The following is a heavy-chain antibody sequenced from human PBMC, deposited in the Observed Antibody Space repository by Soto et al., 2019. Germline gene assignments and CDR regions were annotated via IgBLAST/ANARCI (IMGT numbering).Heavy chain of an antibody. D-gene: IGHD5-18*01. CDR2: IYYTGNT. J-gene: IGHJ4*02. CDR3: ARDIRGYSRAFDY. V-gene: IGHV4-61*01. CDR1: GGSVSSASYY. Sequence: SETLSLTCTVSGGSVSSASYYWTWIRQPPGKGLEWIGYIYYTGNTNYNPSLKSRVTISVDTSKNQFSLKLTSVSAADTAVYYCARDIRGYSRAFDYWGQGILVTVSS.